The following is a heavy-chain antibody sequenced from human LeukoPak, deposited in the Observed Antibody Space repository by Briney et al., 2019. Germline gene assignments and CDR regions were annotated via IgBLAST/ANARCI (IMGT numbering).Heavy chain of an antibody. CDR3: AREYRGSRYF. CDR1: GFTFSNYW. V-gene: IGHV3-7*01. CDR2: IKQDGSEK. J-gene: IGHJ4*02. D-gene: IGHD2/OR15-2a*01. Sequence: GGSLRLSCAASGFTFSNYWMSWVRQAPGKGLEWVANIKQDGSEKYYVDSVKGRFTISRDNAKNSLYLQMNSLRVEDTAVYYCAREYRGSRYFRGQGTLVTVSS.